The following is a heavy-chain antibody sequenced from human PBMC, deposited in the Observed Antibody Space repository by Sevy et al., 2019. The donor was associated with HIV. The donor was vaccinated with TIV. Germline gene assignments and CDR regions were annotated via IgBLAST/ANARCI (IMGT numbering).Heavy chain of an antibody. V-gene: IGHV3-23*01. CDR3: AKVGWEIAAFYGHY. CDR2: ISGSGGNT. J-gene: IGHJ4*02. CDR1: GFTFSNYA. D-gene: IGHD1-26*01. Sequence: GGSLRLSCAASGFTFSNYAMNWVRQAPGEGLEWVSVISGSGGNTYHADSVKGRFTISRDNSKNTVYLQMNSLRVEDTAVYYCAKVGWEIAAFYGHYWGQGTLVTVSS.